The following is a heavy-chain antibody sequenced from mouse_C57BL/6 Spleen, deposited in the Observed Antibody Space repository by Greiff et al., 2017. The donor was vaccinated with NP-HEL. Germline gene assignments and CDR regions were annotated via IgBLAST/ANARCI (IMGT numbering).Heavy chain of an antibody. CDR1: GYAFSSSW. V-gene: IGHV1-82*01. CDR2: IYPGDGDT. CDR3: ARWGVAY. D-gene: IGHD4-1*01. J-gene: IGHJ3*01. Sequence: VQLQQSGPELVKPGASVKISCKASGYAFSSSWMNWVKQRPGKGLEWIGRIYPGDGDTNYNGKFKGKATLTADKSSSTAYMQLSSLTSEDSVVYFCARWGVAYWGQGTLVTVSA.